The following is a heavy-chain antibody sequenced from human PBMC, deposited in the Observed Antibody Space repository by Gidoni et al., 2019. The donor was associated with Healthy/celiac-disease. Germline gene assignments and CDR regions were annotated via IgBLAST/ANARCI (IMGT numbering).Heavy chain of an antibody. CDR2: IKQDGSEK. J-gene: IGHJ4*02. V-gene: IGHV3-7*01. Sequence: EVKLVESGGGLVQPGGSLRLSCAASGFTFSSYWMSWVRQAPGRGLEWVANIKQDGSEKYYVDSVKGRFTISRDNAKNSLYLQMNSLRAEDTAVYYCAREVPAAIFDYWGQGTLVTVSS. CDR3: AREVPAAIFDY. CDR1: GFTFSSYW. D-gene: IGHD2-2*01.